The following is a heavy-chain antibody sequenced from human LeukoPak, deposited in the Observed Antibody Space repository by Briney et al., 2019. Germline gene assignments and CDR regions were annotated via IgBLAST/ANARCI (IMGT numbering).Heavy chain of an antibody. CDR3: AKSEELLLGRFDY. J-gene: IGHJ4*02. CDR2: ISHDGGSK. V-gene: IGHV3-30*18. CDR1: GFTFRSYG. Sequence: PGGSLRLSCEASGFTFRSYGMHWVRQAPGKGLEWVTSISHDGGSKYSADSVKGRFTISRDNSKNTLSLQMNSLRAEDTAVYYCAKSEELLLGRFDYWGQGTLVTVSS. D-gene: IGHD1-26*01.